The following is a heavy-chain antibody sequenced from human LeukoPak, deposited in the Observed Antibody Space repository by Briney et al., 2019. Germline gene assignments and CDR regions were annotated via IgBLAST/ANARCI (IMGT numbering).Heavy chain of an antibody. CDR1: GYTFTGYY. CDR2: INPNSGGT. J-gene: IGHJ3*02. CDR3: ARGDTYYYDSSGYFCAFDI. V-gene: IGHV1-2*06. D-gene: IGHD3-22*01. Sequence: ASVKVSCKASGYTFTGYYMHWVRQAPGQGLEWMGRINPNSGGTNYAQKFQGRVTITTDESTSTAYMELSSLRSEDTAVYYCARGDTYYYDSSGYFCAFDIWGQGTMVTVSS.